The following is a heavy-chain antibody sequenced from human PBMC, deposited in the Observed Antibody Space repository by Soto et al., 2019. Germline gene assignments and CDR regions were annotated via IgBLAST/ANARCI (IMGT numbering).Heavy chain of an antibody. D-gene: IGHD3-3*01. V-gene: IGHV5-51*01. CDR2: IYPGDSDT. CDR1: GYSFTSYW. Sequence: GESLKISCKGSGYSFTSYWIGWVRQMPGKGLEWMGIIYPGDSDTRYSPSFQGQVTISADKSISTAYLQWSSLKASDTAMYYCAVLNYDFWSGSPGGSSSYYYYGMDVWGQGTTVTVSS. J-gene: IGHJ6*02. CDR3: AVLNYDFWSGSPGGSSSYYYYGMDV.